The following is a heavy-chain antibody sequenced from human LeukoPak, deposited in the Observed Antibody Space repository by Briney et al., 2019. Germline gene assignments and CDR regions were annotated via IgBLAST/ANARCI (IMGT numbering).Heavy chain of an antibody. CDR2: INGEGTTT. CDR3: ARGPSGGNALNY. J-gene: IGHJ4*02. D-gene: IGHD4-23*01. CDR1: GFTFSSYW. V-gene: IGHV3-74*01. Sequence: GGSLRLSCAASGFTFSSYWMHWVRQDPGKGLLWVSRINGEGTTTAYADSVKGRFTISRDNAKNSLYLQMNSLRAEDTAVYYCARGPSGGNALNYWGQGTLVTVSS.